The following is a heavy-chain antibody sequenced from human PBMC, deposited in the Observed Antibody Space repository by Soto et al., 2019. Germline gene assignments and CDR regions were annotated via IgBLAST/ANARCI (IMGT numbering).Heavy chain of an antibody. V-gene: IGHV4-59*01. CDR3: ARGGSVVTSQPYNWFDP. D-gene: IGHD2-21*02. CDR1: GGSISSYY. J-gene: IGHJ5*02. Sequence: SETLSLTCTVSGGSISSYYWSWIRQPPGKGLEWIGYIYYSGSTNYNPSLKSRVTISVDTSKNQFSLKLSSVTAADTAVYYCARGGSVVTSQPYNWFDPLGQGTLVTVSS. CDR2: IYYSGST.